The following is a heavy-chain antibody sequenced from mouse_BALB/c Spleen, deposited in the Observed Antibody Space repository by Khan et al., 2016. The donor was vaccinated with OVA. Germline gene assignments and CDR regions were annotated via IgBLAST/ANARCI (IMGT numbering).Heavy chain of an antibody. V-gene: IGHV1-4*01. D-gene: IGHD2-14*01. Sequence: QVQLQQSGAELARPGASVKMSCKASGYTFTSYTIHWIKKRPGQGLEWIGYINPSNGYTNYNQKFKDKATLTTDKSSTTAYLQLSSLTSDDSAVDNCVRDGAYHRNDGWFAYWGQGTLVTVSA. CDR2: INPSNGYT. J-gene: IGHJ3*01. CDR1: GYTFTSYT. CDR3: VRDGAYHRNDGWFAY.